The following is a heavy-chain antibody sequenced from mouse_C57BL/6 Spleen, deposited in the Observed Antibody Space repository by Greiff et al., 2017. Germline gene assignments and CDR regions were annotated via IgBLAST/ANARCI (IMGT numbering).Heavy chain of an antibody. CDR1: GFSLTSYG. CDR3: ASHVYGEDAMDY. V-gene: IGHV2-2*01. D-gene: IGHD1-1*01. J-gene: IGHJ4*01. Sequence: QVQLQQSGPGLVQPSQSLSITCTVSGFSLTSYGVHWVRQSPGKGLEWLGVIWRGGSTDYNAAFISRLSISKDNSKSQVFFKMNSLQADDTAIYYCASHVYGEDAMDYWGQGTSVTVSS. CDR2: IWRGGST.